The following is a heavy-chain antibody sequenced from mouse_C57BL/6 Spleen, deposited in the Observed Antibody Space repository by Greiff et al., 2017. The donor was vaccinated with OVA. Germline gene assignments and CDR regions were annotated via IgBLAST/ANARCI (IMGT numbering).Heavy chain of an antibody. Sequence: VQLQESGAELARPGASVKMSCKASGYTFTSYTMHWVKQRPGQGLEWIGYINPSSGYTKYNQKFKDKATLTADKSSSTAYMQLSSLTSEDSAVYYCARDYYSNSWFAYWGQGTLVTVSA. CDR3: ARDYYSNSWFAY. CDR2: INPSSGYT. V-gene: IGHV1-4*01. CDR1: GYTFTSYT. D-gene: IGHD2-5*01. J-gene: IGHJ3*01.